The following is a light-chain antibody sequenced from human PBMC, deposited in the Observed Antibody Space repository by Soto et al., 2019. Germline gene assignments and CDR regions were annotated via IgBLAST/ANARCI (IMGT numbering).Light chain of an antibody. CDR2: SNN. V-gene: IGLV1-44*01. CDR1: SSNIGSNT. J-gene: IGLJ2*01. CDR3: VAWDDSLNGVV. Sequence: QLVLTQPPSASGTPGQRVTISCSGSSSNIGSNTVSWYQHLPGTAPKLLMYSNNQRPSGVPDRFSGSKSGTSASLVISGLQSEDEADYYCVAWDDSLNGVVFGGGTKLTVL.